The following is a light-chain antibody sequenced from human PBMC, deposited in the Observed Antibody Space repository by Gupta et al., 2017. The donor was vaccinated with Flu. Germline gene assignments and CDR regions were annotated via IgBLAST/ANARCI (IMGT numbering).Light chain of an antibody. CDR3: MMWNSSAGV. CDR2: YKSDSDK. J-gene: IGLJ2*01. Sequence: QAVLTQPASLSASPGASASLTCTLRSGINVGTSKIYWYQQKPGSPPQYLLTYKSDSDKQQGSGVPSRFSGSKDASANAGILTSSGLQSEDESYYYCMMWNSSAGVFGGGTKLTVL. CDR1: SGINVGTSK. V-gene: IGLV5-45*01.